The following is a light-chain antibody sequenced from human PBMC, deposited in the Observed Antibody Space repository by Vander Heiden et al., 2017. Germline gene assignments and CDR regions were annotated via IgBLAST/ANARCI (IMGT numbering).Light chain of an antibody. CDR2: AAS. CDR3: QQGDSFPRT. Sequence: IEMTHSPSSVSASVGDRVTITCRASQGISSWLAWYQQKPGKAPKLLIYAASNLQSGVPSRFSGSGSGTHFTLTISSVQPDDFATYYCQQGDSFPRTFGGGTKVEFK. J-gene: IGKJ4*01. CDR1: QGISSW. V-gene: IGKV1-12*01.